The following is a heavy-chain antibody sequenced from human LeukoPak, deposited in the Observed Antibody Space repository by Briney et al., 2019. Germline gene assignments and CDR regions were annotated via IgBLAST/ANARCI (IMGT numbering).Heavy chain of an antibody. D-gene: IGHD3-16*01. Sequence: SQTLSLTCVISGDSVSSNSGAWNWIRQSPSRGLEWLGRTYYRSEWHNENAESVKSRITIKPDTSKNQFSLQLSSVTPEDTAVYYCVRGRFGAFDIWGQGTMVTVSS. J-gene: IGHJ3*02. CDR3: VRGRFGAFDI. V-gene: IGHV6-1*01. CDR1: GDSVSSNSGA. CDR2: TYYRSEWHN.